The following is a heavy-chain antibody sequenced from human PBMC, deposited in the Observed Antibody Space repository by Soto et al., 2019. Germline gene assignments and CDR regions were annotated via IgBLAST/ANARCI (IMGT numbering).Heavy chain of an antibody. D-gene: IGHD3-3*01. CDR2: IYSGGRT. CDR3: ARDTYDDY. V-gene: IGHV3-66*01. J-gene: IGHJ4*02. CDR1: GVTVSNNY. Sequence: EVQLVESGGGLVQPGGSLRLSCAASGVTVSNNYMSWVRQDPGKGLEWVSVIYSGGRTYYADSVKGRFIISRDSSKNTLYLQMNSLRAEDTAVYYCARDTYDDYRGQGTLVTVSS.